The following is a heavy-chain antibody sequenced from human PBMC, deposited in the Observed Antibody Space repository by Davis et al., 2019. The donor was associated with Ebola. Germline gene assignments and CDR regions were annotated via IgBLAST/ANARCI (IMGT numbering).Heavy chain of an antibody. Sequence: SETLSLSCTVSGGSISSSSYYWGWIRQPPGKGLEWIGEINHSGSTNYNPSLKSRVTISVDTSKNQFSLKLSSVTAADTAVYYCARGRTRVLFYYYYGMDVWGQGTTVTVSS. CDR1: GGSISSSSYY. J-gene: IGHJ6*02. CDR2: INHSGST. D-gene: IGHD1-7*01. CDR3: ARGRTRVLFYYYYGMDV. V-gene: IGHV4-39*07.